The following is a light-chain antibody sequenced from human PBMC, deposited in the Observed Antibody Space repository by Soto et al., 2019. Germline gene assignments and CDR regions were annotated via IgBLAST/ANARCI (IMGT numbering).Light chain of an antibody. CDR2: GSS. J-gene: IGKJ2*01. CDR3: QLHGSASPYT. CDR1: QSVSNNY. V-gene: IGKV3-20*01. Sequence: EVVLTQSPGTLSLSPGDRATLSCRASQSVSNNYLAWYQQKPGQSPKLLIFGSSDRATGIPDRFSGSGSRTAVTLPIRRLEPEDFAVYYCQLHGSASPYTFGLGTKLEIK.